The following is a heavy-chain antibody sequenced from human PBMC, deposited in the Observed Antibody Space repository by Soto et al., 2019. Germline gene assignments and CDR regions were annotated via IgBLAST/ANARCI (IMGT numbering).Heavy chain of an antibody. D-gene: IGHD3-10*01. Sequence: SVKVSCKASGGTFSSYAISWVRQAPGQGLEWMGGIIPIFGTANYAQKFQGRVTITADESTSTVYMEVSSLRSEDTAVYYCSRVDPGETSPFDHWGQGTLVTVSS. J-gene: IGHJ4*02. CDR3: SRVDPGETSPFDH. CDR2: IIPIFGTA. V-gene: IGHV1-69*13. CDR1: GGTFSSYA.